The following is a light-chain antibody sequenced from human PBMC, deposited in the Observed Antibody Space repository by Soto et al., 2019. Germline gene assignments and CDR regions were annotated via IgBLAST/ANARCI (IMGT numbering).Light chain of an antibody. CDR3: GSYTTSSLDYV. CDR1: SSDVGGYNY. J-gene: IGLJ1*01. Sequence: QSALTQPASVSGSPGKSITISCTGTSSDVGGYNYVSWEQQHPGKAPKLMIYEVSNRPSGVSNRFSGSKSVNTASLTISGLQADDESDYYCGSYTTSSLDYVFGTGTQLTVL. CDR2: EVS. V-gene: IGLV2-14*01.